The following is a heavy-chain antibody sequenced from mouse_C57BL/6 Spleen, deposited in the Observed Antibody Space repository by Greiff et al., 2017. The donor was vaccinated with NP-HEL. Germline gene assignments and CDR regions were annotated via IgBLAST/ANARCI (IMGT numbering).Heavy chain of an antibody. V-gene: IGHV1-82*01. Sequence: QVQLQQSGPELVKPGASVKISCKASGYAFSSSWMNWVKQRPGKGLEWIGRIYPGDGDTNYNGKFKGKATLTADKSSSTAYMQLSSLTSEDSAVYFCARNALTAQAPDYWGQGTTLTVSS. CDR2: IYPGDGDT. CDR3: ARNALTAQAPDY. J-gene: IGHJ2*01. D-gene: IGHD3-2*02. CDR1: GYAFSSSW.